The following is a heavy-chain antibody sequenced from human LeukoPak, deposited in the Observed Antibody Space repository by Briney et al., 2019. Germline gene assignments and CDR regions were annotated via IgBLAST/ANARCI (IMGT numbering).Heavy chain of an antibody. CDR2: IYYSGST. J-gene: IGHJ4*02. CDR3: ARGRIGSSSWYFYYFDY. CDR1: GGSISSYY. Sequence: SETLSLTCTVSGGSISSYYWSWIRQPPGKGLEWIGYIYYSGSTNYNPSLKSRVTISVDTSKNQFSLKLSSVTAADTAVYYCARGRIGSSSWYFYYFDYWGQGTLVTVSS. D-gene: IGHD6-13*01. V-gene: IGHV4-59*01.